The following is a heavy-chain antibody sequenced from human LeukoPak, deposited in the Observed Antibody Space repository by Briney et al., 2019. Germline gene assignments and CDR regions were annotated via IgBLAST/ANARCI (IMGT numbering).Heavy chain of an antibody. V-gene: IGHV1-2*06. CDR2: INPDSGGP. D-gene: IGHD3-10*01. J-gene: IGHJ4*02. CDR1: GYTFTGYY. Sequence: ASVKVSCKASGYTFTGYYIHWMRQAPGQGLEWMGRINPDSGGPNYAHKFQGRVTMTRDTSISTAYMDLSRLTSDDTAVYFCARDRGKVANNYWGQGTLVIVSS. CDR3: ARDRGKVANNY.